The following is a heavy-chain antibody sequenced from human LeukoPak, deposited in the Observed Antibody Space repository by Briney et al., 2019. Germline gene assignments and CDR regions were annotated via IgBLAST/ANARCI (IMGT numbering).Heavy chain of an antibody. V-gene: IGHV3-74*01. D-gene: IGHD1-26*01. J-gene: IGHJ4*02. CDR1: GFTFSRYW. CDR2: INPDGSTT. CDR3: ARDHSGSLDY. Sequence: GESLRLSCAASGFTFSRYWIHWVRQAPGKGLEWVSRINPDGSTTTYADSVKGRFTISRDNAKNTVYLQMNGLRAEDTAVYYCARDHSGSLDYWGQGTLVTVSS.